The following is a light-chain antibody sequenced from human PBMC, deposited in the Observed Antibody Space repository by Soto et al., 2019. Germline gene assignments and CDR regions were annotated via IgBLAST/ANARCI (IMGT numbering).Light chain of an antibody. Sequence: DIVLTQSPGTLSLSPGARATLSCRASQSVSRSYLAWYQQKPGQAPRLLIYGASSRATGIPDRFSGSGSGTDFTLTISRLEPEDFAVYFCQQYGSSPLTFGGGTKVDIK. CDR1: QSVSRSY. V-gene: IGKV3-20*01. J-gene: IGKJ4*01. CDR3: QQYGSSPLT. CDR2: GAS.